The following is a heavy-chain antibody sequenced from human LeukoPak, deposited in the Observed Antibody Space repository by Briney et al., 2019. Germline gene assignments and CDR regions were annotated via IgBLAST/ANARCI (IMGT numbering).Heavy chain of an antibody. CDR1: GFTFSSYG. D-gene: IGHD2-21*01. CDR2: IRYDGRNK. V-gene: IGHV3-30*02. J-gene: IGHJ6*03. Sequence: PGGSLRLSCVASGFTFSSYGMHWVRQAPGKGLEWVSFIRYDGRNKYYAESVKGRFTISRDNSKNTLYLEVNSLRAEDTAVYYCAKGNGHMEYFYYYYMDVWGKGTTVTVSS. CDR3: AKGNGHMEYFYYYYMDV.